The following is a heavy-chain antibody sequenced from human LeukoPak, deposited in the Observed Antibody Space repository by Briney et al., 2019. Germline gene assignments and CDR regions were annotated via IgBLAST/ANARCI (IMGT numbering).Heavy chain of an antibody. CDR2: IYYDGST. CDR1: GDSISRSSYY. J-gene: IGHJ5*02. Sequence: SETLSLTCSVSGDSISRSSYYWGWIRQPPGEGLEWIGTIYYDGSTYHNPSLKSRVTISVDASKNQFSLKLRSVTAADTAVYYCARVRDYYGSGWFDPWGQGTLVTVSS. V-gene: IGHV4-39*07. D-gene: IGHD3-10*01. CDR3: ARVRDYYGSGWFDP.